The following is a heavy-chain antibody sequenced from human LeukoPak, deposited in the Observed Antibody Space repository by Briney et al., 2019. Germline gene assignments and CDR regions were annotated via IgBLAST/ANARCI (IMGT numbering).Heavy chain of an antibody. V-gene: IGHV3-48*01. D-gene: IGHD6-13*01. J-gene: IGHJ6*03. Sequence: PGGSLRLSCAASGFTFSSYSMNWVRQAPGKGLEWVSYISSSSSTIYYADSVKGRFTISRDNSKNTLYLQMNSLRAEDTAVYYCAKVVVSSSWYRLHYYYYYMDVWGKGTTVTVSS. CDR1: GFTFSSYS. CDR2: ISSSSSTI. CDR3: AKVVVSSSWYRLHYYYYYMDV.